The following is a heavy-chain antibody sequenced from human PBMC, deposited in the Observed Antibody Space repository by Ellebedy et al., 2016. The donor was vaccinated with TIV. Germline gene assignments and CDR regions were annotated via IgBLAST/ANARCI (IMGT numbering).Heavy chain of an antibody. V-gene: IGHV1-46*01. CDR2: VNPSNGGT. Sequence: AASVKVSCKSSGYTFISDLIHWVRQAPGQGLEWMGAVNPSNGGTGYAQKFQGRVTLTRETSASTVYLELSSLRSEDTAVDYCAREGGVYFFDYWGQGTLVTVSS. CDR3: AREGGVYFFDY. CDR1: GYTFISDL. J-gene: IGHJ4*02. D-gene: IGHD2-8*02.